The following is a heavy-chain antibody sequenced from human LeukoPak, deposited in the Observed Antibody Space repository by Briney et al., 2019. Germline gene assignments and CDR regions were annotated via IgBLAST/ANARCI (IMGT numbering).Heavy chain of an antibody. J-gene: IGHJ3*02. D-gene: IGHD3-10*01. CDR3: ATERPSVRGVIHEAFDI. V-gene: IGHV4-59*01. CDR2: IYYSGST. CDR1: GGSISSYF. Sequence: PSEALALTCTVSGGSISSYFWSWIRQPPGKGLEWIGYIYYSGSTNYNPSLKSRVTISVDTTKNQFSLKLTSVADADTAVYYCATERPSVRGVIHEAFDIWGQGTMVTVSS.